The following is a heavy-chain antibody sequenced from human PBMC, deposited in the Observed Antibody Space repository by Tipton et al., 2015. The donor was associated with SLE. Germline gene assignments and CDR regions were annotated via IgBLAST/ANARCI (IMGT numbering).Heavy chain of an antibody. CDR1: GGSISSGGYS. CDR2: IYHSGST. V-gene: IGHV4-30-2*02. Sequence: TLSLTCAVSGGSISSGGYSWSWIRQPPGKGLEWIGYIYHSGSTYYNPSLKSRVTISVDTSKNQFSLKLSSVTAADTAVYYCARRRVGDAFDIWGQGTMVTVSS. J-gene: IGHJ3*02. D-gene: IGHD1-26*01. CDR3: ARRRVGDAFDI.